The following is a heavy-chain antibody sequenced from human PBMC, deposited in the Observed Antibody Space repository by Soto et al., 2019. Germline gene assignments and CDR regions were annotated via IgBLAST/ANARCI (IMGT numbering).Heavy chain of an antibody. V-gene: IGHV1-8*01. D-gene: IGHD3-16*01. Sequence: QVQLVQAGAEVKKPWASVKVSCKASGYTFTSYDIHWVRQAPGQGLEWMGWMNPNIGNTGYAQKFQCRVTMTRNTSISTAYMELSSLRSEDTAVYYCARGRFSDGGPFDYWGQGTLVTVSS. CDR2: MNPNIGNT. CDR3: ARGRFSDGGPFDY. CDR1: GYTFTSYD. J-gene: IGHJ4*02.